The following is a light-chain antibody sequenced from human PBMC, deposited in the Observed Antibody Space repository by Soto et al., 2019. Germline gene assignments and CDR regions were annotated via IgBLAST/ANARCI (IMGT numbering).Light chain of an antibody. V-gene: IGKV1-39*01. CDR1: QSISSY. J-gene: IGKJ1*01. CDR2: AAS. Sequence: DIQMTQSPSSLSASVGDRVTITCRASQSISSYLNWYQQKPGKAPKLLIYAASSLQSGVPSRFSGSGSGTDFTLTISSLQPEDFATYYSQQSYSTPWTCGQGTKVEIK. CDR3: QQSYSTPWT.